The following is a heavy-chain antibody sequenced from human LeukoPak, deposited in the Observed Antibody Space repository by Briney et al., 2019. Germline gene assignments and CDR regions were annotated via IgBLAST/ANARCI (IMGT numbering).Heavy chain of an antibody. CDR1: GFPFSRYV. CDR3: AKGGWLDH. V-gene: IGHV3-23*01. J-gene: IGHJ5*02. CDR2: ISVSDDNT. Sequence: PGGSLRLSCAASGFPFSRYVMSWVRQAPGKGLEWVSAISVSDDNTYYADSVRGRFTISRDNSRNTLYLQLNSLRAEDTALYYCAKGGWLDHWGQGTLVTVSS.